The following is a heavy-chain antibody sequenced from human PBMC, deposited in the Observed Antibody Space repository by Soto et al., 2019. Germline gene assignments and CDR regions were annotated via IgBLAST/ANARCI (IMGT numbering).Heavy chain of an antibody. CDR2: ISYDGSNK. D-gene: IGHD3-10*01. Sequence: QVQLVESGGGVVQPGRSLRLSCTASGLTFSNYGIHWVRQAPGKGLEWVAVISYDGSNKYFADSVKGRFTISRDNSKNTVSLQMNSLRAEDTAVYYCAKDRGGSGSFDYWGQGTLVSVSS. V-gene: IGHV3-30*18. CDR1: GLTFSNYG. CDR3: AKDRGGSGSFDY. J-gene: IGHJ4*02.